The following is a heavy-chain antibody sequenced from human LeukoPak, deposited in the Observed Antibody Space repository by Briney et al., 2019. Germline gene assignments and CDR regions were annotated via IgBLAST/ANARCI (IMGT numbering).Heavy chain of an antibody. CDR2: ISSSSSYT. CDR1: GFIFSDYY. D-gene: IGHD2-8*01. Sequence: GGSLRLSCAASGFIFSDYYMSWIRQAPGKGLEWVSYISSSSSYTNYADSVRGRFTISRDNAKNSLYLQMNSLRDGDTAIYYCAVDHTSGTIYHGLDVWGQGTTVTVSS. V-gene: IGHV3-11*06. CDR3: AVDHTSGTIYHGLDV. J-gene: IGHJ6*02.